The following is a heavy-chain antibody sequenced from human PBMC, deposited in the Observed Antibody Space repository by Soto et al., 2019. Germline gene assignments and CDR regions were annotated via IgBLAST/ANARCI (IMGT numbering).Heavy chain of an antibody. CDR3: AREEVDTAMVTVKGEFDY. Sequence: QVQLVQSGAEVTKPGSSVKVSCKASGGTFSSYAISWVRQAPGQGLEWMGGIIPIFGTANYAQKFQGRVTITADESTSTAYMELSSLRSEDTAVYYCAREEVDTAMVTVKGEFDYWGQGTLVTVSS. CDR1: GGTFSSYA. V-gene: IGHV1-69*01. D-gene: IGHD5-18*01. J-gene: IGHJ4*02. CDR2: IIPIFGTA.